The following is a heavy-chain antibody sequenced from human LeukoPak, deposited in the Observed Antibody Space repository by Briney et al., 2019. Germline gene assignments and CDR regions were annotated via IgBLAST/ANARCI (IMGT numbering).Heavy chain of an antibody. Sequence: PSETLSLTCTVSGGSISSGDYYWSWIRQPPGKGLEWIGEINHSGSTNYNPSLKSRVTISVDTSKNQFSLKLSSVTAADTAVYYCARDFDYYDSSGYAGEIDYWGQGTLVTVSS. V-gene: IGHV4-39*07. CDR2: INHSGST. J-gene: IGHJ4*02. CDR3: ARDFDYYDSSGYAGEIDY. CDR1: GGSISSGDYY. D-gene: IGHD3-22*01.